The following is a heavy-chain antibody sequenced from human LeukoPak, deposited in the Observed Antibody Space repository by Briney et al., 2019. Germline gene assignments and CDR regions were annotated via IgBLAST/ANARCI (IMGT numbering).Heavy chain of an antibody. J-gene: IGHJ4*02. CDR1: GFTLSTYW. V-gene: IGHV3-7*01. CDR3: ASWGAGGNS. Sequence: GGSLRLSCAASGFTLSTYWMNWVRQVPGKGLDWVANINPDGRGKKDVDSVKGRLTIARDNADNSLSLQMNSLRAEDTAVYYCASWGAGGNSWGQGTLVTVSS. D-gene: IGHD3-16*01. CDR2: INPDGRGK.